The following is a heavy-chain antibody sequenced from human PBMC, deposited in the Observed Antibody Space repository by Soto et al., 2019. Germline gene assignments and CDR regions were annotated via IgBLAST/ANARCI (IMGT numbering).Heavy chain of an antibody. V-gene: IGHV6-1*01. CDR3: ARVYDFWSGYYTRFAFDI. J-gene: IGHJ3*02. D-gene: IGHD3-3*01. CDR1: GVSVSNNSAA. Sequence: HSQTLSLTCAISGVSVSNNSAAWNWIRQSPSRGLEWLGRTYYRSKWYNDYAVSVKSRITINPDTSKNQFSLQLNSVTPEDTAVYYCARVYDFWSGYYTRFAFDIWGQGTMVTVSS. CDR2: TYYRSKWYN.